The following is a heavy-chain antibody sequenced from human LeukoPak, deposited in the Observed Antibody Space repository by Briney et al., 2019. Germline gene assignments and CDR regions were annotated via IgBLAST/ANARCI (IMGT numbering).Heavy chain of an antibody. J-gene: IGHJ6*02. Sequence: ASVTVSCKASGYTFTSYDINWVRQATGQGLEWMGWMNPNSGNTGYAQKFQGRVTMTRNTSISTAYMELSSLRSEDTAVYYCARSCSSTSCRYYYYYGMDVWGQGTTVTVSS. CDR2: MNPNSGNT. CDR1: GYTFTSYD. CDR3: ARSCSSTSCRYYYYYGMDV. D-gene: IGHD2-2*01. V-gene: IGHV1-8*01.